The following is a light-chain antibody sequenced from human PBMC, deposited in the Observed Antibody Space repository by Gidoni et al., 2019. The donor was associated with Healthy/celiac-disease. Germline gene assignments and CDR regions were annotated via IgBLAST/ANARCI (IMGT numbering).Light chain of an antibody. Sequence: SYELTQPPSVSVSPGQTASITCSGDKLGDKYACWYPQKPGQSPVLVIYQDSKRPSGIPERFSGSNSGNTATLTISGTQAMDEADYYCQAWDSSTKVFGGGTKLTV. CDR2: QDS. V-gene: IGLV3-1*01. CDR1: KLGDKY. CDR3: QAWDSSTKV. J-gene: IGLJ2*01.